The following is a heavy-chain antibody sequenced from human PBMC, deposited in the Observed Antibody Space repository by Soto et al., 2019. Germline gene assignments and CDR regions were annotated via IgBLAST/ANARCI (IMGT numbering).Heavy chain of an antibody. V-gene: IGHV1-2*04. J-gene: IGHJ6*02. D-gene: IGHD3-3*01. CDR3: ARGHVLRFLEWLSYGLDV. Sequence: GASVKVSCKASGYTFTDYSIHWVRQAPGQGLEWMGWINPNSGGTNYAQKFQDWVTMTRDTSISTAYMELSNLKSDDTAVYYCARGHVLRFLEWLSYGLDVWGQGTTVTVSS. CDR2: INPNSGGT. CDR1: GYTFTDYS.